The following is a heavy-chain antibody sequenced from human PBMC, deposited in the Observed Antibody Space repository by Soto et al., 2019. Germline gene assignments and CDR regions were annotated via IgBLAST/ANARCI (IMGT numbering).Heavy chain of an antibody. CDR2: IYWDDDK. CDR1: GFSLSTSGVG. D-gene: IGHD1-26*01. Sequence: QITLKESGPTLVKPTQTLTLTCTFSGFSLSTSGVGVGWIRQPPGKALEWLALIYWDDDKRYSPSLKSRLTITKDTSKTQVVPTMTNMDPVDTATYYCAHNEWELFVFDYWGQGTLVTVSS. J-gene: IGHJ4*02. CDR3: AHNEWELFVFDY. V-gene: IGHV2-5*02.